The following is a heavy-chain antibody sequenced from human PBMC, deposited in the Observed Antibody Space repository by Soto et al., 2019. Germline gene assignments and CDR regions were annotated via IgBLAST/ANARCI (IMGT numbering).Heavy chain of an antibody. CDR2: IYYSGST. J-gene: IGHJ4*02. Sequence: SETLSLTCTVSGGSISSGGCYWSWIRQPPVKGLEWIGYIYYSGSTYYNPSLKSRVTISVDTSKNQFSLKLSSVTAADTAVYYCARAPSWDILTGYFGYFDYWGQGXLVTVYS. CDR1: GGSISSGGCY. CDR3: ARAPSWDILTGYFGYFDY. D-gene: IGHD3-9*01. V-gene: IGHV4-30-4*01.